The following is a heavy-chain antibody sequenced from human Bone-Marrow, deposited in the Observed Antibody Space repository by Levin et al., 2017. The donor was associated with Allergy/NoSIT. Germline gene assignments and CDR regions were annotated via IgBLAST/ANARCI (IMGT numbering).Heavy chain of an antibody. CDR1: GFTVSNNY. CDR3: AIFVYPGGWTGGY. CDR2: IYSGGAI. Sequence: GESLKISCVVSGFTVSNNYMSWVRQAPGRGLEWVSVIYSGGAIYYADSVKGRFTISRDSSKNTVFLQMNSLRAEDTAIYYCAIFVYPGGWTGGYWGQGTLVTVSS. V-gene: IGHV3-66*02. J-gene: IGHJ4*02. D-gene: IGHD6-19*01.